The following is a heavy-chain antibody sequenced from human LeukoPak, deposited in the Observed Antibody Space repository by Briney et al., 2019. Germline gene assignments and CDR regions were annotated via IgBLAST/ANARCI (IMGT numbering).Heavy chain of an antibody. CDR2: IYYSGST. J-gene: IGHJ4*02. CDR1: GGSISSGDYY. V-gene: IGHV4-30-4*01. Sequence: SQTLPLTCTVSGGSISSGDYYWSWIRQPPGKGLEWIGYIYYSGSTYYNPSLKSRVTISVDTSKNQFSLKLSSVTAADTAVYYCARGAVPAAISLWGQGTLVTVSS. CDR3: ARGAVPAAISL. D-gene: IGHD2-2*01.